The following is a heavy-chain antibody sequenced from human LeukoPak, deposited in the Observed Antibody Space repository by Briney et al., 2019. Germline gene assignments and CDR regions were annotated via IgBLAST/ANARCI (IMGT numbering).Heavy chain of an antibody. CDR1: GFIFSSYS. D-gene: IGHD3-22*01. Sequence: GGSLRLSCAASGFIFSSYSMNWVRQAPGKGLEWVSSISSSSTYIYYADSVKGRFTISRDNAKNSLYLQMNSLRAEDTAVYYCARATWTDSSGYSYFDYWGQGTLVTVSS. V-gene: IGHV3-21*01. J-gene: IGHJ4*02. CDR3: ARATWTDSSGYSYFDY. CDR2: ISSSSTYI.